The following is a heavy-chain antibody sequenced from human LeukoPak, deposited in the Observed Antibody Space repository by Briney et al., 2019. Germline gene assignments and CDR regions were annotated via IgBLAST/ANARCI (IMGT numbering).Heavy chain of an antibody. V-gene: IGHV3-74*03. Sequence: GGSLRLSCTASGFTFSSYWMHWIRQAPGKGLVWVALISADGSTTMYADSVKGRLTISRDNAKNTLYLRMNSLRVDDTAVYYCARDTGEMFDPWGQGTLVSVSS. CDR3: ARDTGEMFDP. J-gene: IGHJ5*02. D-gene: IGHD3-16*01. CDR1: GFTFSSYW. CDR2: ISADGSTT.